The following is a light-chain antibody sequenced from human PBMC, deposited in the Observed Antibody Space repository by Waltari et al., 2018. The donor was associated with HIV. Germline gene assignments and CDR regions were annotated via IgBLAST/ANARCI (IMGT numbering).Light chain of an antibody. CDR2: DVD. V-gene: IGLV2-14*02. Sequence: QSALTQPASVSGSPGQSITISCTGIGNGVHTYQLVSCSQQQPDKAPQLIIYDVDTRPSGVSYRFSGSKSGNTASLTISGLQAEDEAYYYCSSYRNNYVLVFGGGTKLTVL. CDR1: GNGVHTYQL. CDR3: SSYRNNYVLV. J-gene: IGLJ3*02.